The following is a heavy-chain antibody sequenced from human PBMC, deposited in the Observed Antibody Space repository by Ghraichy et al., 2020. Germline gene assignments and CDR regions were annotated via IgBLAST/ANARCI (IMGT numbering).Heavy chain of an antibody. CDR1: GYTFTGYY. CDR2: INPNSGGT. J-gene: IGHJ6*02. CDR3: AREYSCSSRPIYYYYGMDV. D-gene: IGHD6-6*01. Sequence: ASVKVSCKASGYTFTGYYMHWVRQAPGQGLEWMGWINPNSGGTNYAQKFQGWVTMTRDTSISTAYMELSRLRSYDPAVYYCAREYSCSSRPIYYYYGMDVWGQGTTVTVSS. V-gene: IGHV1-2*04.